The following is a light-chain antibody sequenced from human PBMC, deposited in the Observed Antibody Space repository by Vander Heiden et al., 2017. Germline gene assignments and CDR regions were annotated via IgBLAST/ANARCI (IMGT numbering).Light chain of an antibody. CDR2: RDN. Sequence: SYDLTQALSVSVALGQTARITWGGKKIGSKNVHWYQQKPGQAPALVIYRDNNRPSGIPERLSGSNSGNTATLTISSAQVGDEADYFCQVWDNGSVVFGGGTKLTVL. CDR1: KIGSKN. CDR3: QVWDNGSVV. V-gene: IGLV3-9*01. J-gene: IGLJ3*02.